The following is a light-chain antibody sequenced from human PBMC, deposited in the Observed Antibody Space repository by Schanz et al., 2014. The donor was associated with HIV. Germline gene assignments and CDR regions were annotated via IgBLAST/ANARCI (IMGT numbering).Light chain of an antibody. CDR3: KHYGSS. V-gene: IGKV3-20*01. CDR1: QSVGGSQ. CDR2: ADS. Sequence: EIVLTQSPATLSLSPGERATLSCRASQSVGGSQIAWYQHRRGQAPRLLIYADSFRATGVPDRFSGSGSGKDFTLPSSSLEPEDFAVYYCKHYGSSFAPGPKVDTK. J-gene: IGKJ3*01.